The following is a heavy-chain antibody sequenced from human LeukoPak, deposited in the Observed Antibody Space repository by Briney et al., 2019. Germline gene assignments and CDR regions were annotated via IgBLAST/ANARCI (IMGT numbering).Heavy chain of an antibody. V-gene: IGHV5-51*01. J-gene: IGHJ4*02. D-gene: IGHD1-26*01. CDR1: GYSFTSYW. CDR2: IYPGDSDT. CDR3: ARRAVGATQGSYYFDY. Sequence: GESLKISCKGSGYSFTSYWIGCVRQMPGKGLEWMGIIYPGDSDTRYSPSFQGQVTISADKSISTAYLQWSSLKASDTAMYYCARRAVGATQGSYYFDYWGQGTLVTVSS.